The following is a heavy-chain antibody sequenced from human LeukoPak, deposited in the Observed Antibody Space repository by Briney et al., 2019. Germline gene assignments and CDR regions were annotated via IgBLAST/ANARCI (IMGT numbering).Heavy chain of an antibody. V-gene: IGHV3-33*01. Sequence: GGSLRLSCAASGFTFSSYGIHWVRQAPGKGLEWVAVIWYDGRNKYYADSVKGRFTISRDNSKNTLYLQMNSLRAEDTAVYYCARDPGYCSGGSCYSFDYWGQGTLVTVSS. CDR3: ARDPGYCSGGSCYSFDY. CDR2: IWYDGRNK. D-gene: IGHD2-15*01. CDR1: GFTFSSYG. J-gene: IGHJ4*02.